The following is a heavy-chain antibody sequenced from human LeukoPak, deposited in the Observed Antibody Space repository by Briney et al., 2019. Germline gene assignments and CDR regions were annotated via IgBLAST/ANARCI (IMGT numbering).Heavy chain of an antibody. J-gene: IGHJ4*02. V-gene: IGHV1-18*01. CDR2: ISAYNGNT. CDR3: ARFYCTNGVCYPNFDY. CDR1: GYTFTSYG. Sequence: GASVKVSCKASGYTFTSYGISWVRQAPGQGLEWMGWISAYNGNTNYAQKLQGRVTMTTDTSTSTAYMELRSLRSDDTAVYYCARFYCTNGVCYPNFDYWGQGTLVTVSS. D-gene: IGHD2-8*01.